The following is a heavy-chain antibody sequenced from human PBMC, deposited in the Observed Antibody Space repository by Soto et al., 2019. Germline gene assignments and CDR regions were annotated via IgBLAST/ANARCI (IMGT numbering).Heavy chain of an antibody. CDR3: AREAPIAEWELLWGAFAI. J-gene: IGHJ3*02. Sequence: PAESLKISNNCSGYIIGSYWIWWGHEVPVEVLWWMGIIYTGDSDTRYSPSFQGQVMISADKFITTAYLQWSRLKASDTAMYYCAREAPIAEWELLWGAFAIWGQGTMVTVSS. D-gene: IGHD1-26*01. CDR2: IYTGDSDT. V-gene: IGHV5-51*03. CDR1: GYIIGSYW.